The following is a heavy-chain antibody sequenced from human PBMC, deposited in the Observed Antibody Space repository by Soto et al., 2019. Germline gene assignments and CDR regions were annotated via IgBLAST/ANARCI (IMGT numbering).Heavy chain of an antibody. J-gene: IGHJ4*02. CDR1: GFKLSSYA. D-gene: IGHD6-13*01. CDR2: ISGSGGST. CDR3: AKASAAAAEGPFDY. Sequence: GGSLRLSCAASGFKLSSYAVTWVRQAPGKGLEWVSAISGSGGSTYYADSVKGRFTISRDNSKNTLYLQMNSLRAEDTAVYYCAKASAAAAEGPFDYWGQGTLVTVSS. V-gene: IGHV3-23*01.